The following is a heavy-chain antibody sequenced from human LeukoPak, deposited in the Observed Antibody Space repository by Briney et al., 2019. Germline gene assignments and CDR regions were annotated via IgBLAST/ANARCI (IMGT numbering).Heavy chain of an antibody. CDR2: IYSGGNT. CDR1: GFTVSNNY. V-gene: IGHV3-53*01. CDR3: ARANGPHPWG. D-gene: IGHD2-8*01. Sequence: PAGSLRLSCAASGFTVSNNYMSWVRQAPGRGLEWVSVIYSGGNTFYADSVKGRFTISRDNFKNTLYLQMNSLRAEDTAVYYCARANGPHPWGWGQGTLVTVSS. J-gene: IGHJ4*02.